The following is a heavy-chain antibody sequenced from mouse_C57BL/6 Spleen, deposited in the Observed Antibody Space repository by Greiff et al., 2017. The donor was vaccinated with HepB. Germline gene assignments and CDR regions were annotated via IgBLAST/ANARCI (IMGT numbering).Heavy chain of an antibody. CDR2: IYPGDGDT. CDR1: GYAFSSSW. V-gene: IGHV1-82*01. J-gene: IGHJ2*01. CDR3: ARDYYGSPDY. Sequence: VQLQQSGPELVKPGASVKISCKASGYAFSSSWMNWVKQRPGKGLEWIGRIYPGDGDTNYNGKFKGKATLTADKSSSTAYMQRSSLTSEDSAVYFCARDYYGSPDYWGQGTTLTVSS. D-gene: IGHD1-1*01.